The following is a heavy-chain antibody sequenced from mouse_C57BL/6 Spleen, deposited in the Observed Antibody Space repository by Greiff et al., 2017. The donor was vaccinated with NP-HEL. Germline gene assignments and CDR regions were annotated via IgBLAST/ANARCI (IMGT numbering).Heavy chain of an antibody. CDR1: GYTFTSYW. CDR2: IYPSDSET. Sequence: QVQLQQPGAELVRPGSSVKLSCKASGYTFTSYWMDWVKQRPGQGLEWIGNIYPSDSETHYNQKFKDKATLTVDKSSSTAYMQLSSLTSEDSAVYYCAREGTTVVARYFDVWGTGTTVTVSS. J-gene: IGHJ1*03. D-gene: IGHD1-1*01. V-gene: IGHV1-61*01. CDR3: AREGTTVVARYFDV.